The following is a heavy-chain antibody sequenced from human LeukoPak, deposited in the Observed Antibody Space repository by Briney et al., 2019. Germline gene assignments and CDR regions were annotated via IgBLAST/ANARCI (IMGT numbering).Heavy chain of an antibody. CDR2: INPNSGGT. Sequence: ASVKVSCKAFGYTFTGYYMHWVRQAPGQGLEWMGWINPNSGGTNYAQKFQGRVTMTRDTSINTAYMELSRLRSDDRAVYYCARGPNCGGDCYHFDYWGQGTLVTVSS. J-gene: IGHJ4*02. CDR3: ARGPNCGGDCYHFDY. V-gene: IGHV1-2*02. D-gene: IGHD2-21*01. CDR1: GYTFTGYY.